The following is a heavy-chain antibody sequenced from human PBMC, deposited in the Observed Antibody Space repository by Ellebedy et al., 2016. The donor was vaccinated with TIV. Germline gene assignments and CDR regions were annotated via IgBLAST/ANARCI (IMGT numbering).Heavy chain of an antibody. CDR2: IASSGSTI. J-gene: IGHJ6*02. Sequence: PGGSLRLSCAASGFTFSDYYMSWIRQAPGKGLEWVSYIASSGSTIYYADSVKGRFTISRDNAKNSLYLQMNSLRAEDTAVYYCAREGDTAMVHGMDVWGQGTTVTVSS. D-gene: IGHD5-18*01. V-gene: IGHV3-11*01. CDR1: GFTFSDYY. CDR3: AREGDTAMVHGMDV.